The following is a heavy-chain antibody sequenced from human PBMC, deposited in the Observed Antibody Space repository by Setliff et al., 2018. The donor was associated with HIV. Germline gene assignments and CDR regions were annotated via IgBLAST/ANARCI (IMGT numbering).Heavy chain of an antibody. CDR1: GGTFSTHA. CDR2: ILPISETT. CDR3: ATGEGPENQDYIWGSYRPSRYYYYGMDV. D-gene: IGHD3-16*02. J-gene: IGHJ6*02. Sequence: SVKVSCKASGGTFSTHAINWVRQAPGQGLEWMGNILPISETTNYAQKFQDRVTITADRSSSTVYMSLSNLTSEDTGVYYCATGEGPENQDYIWGSYRPSRYYYYGMDVWGQGTTVTVSS. V-gene: IGHV1-69*06.